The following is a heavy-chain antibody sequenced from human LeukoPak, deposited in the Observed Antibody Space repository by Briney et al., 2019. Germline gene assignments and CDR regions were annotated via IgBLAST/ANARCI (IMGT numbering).Heavy chain of an antibody. CDR2: IKRKWDDGII. J-gene: IGHJ4*02. D-gene: IGHD3/OR15-3a*01. Sequence: GGSLRLFCAASGFSFRNSWMSWVCQALGKGPEFVGRIKRKWDDGIIDYDAAVKGRLTSSRDDSRNTLYLQMNSLKSEDTAVYYCTAGTGRSDFDYWGQGTLVTVSS. CDR1: GFSFRNSW. V-gene: IGHV3-15*01. CDR3: TAGTGRSDFDY.